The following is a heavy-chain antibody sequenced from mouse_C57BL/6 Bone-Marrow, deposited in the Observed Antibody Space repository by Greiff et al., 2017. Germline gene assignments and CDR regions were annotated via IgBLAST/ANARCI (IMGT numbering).Heavy chain of an antibody. J-gene: IGHJ2*01. CDR1: GYSITSGYY. CDR3: ARGEITTVVAPYYFDY. Sequence: VQLKESGPGLVKPSQSLSLTCSVTGYSITSGYYWNWIRQFPGNKLEWMGYISYDGSNNYNPSLKNRISITRDTSKNQFFLKLNSVTTEDTATYYCARGEITTVVAPYYFDYWGQGTTLTVSS. CDR2: ISYDGSN. D-gene: IGHD1-1*01. V-gene: IGHV3-6*01.